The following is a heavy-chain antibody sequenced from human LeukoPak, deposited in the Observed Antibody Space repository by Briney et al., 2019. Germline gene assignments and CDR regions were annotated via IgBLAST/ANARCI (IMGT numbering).Heavy chain of an antibody. CDR3: ARLMVRGVIIMRYYFDY. CDR2: INHGGST. Sequence: SETLSLTCAVYGGSFSGYYWSWIRQPPGKGLEWIGEINHGGSTNYNPSLKSRVTISVDTSKNQFSLKLSSVTAADTAVYYCARLMVRGVIIMRYYFDYWGQGTLVTVSS. V-gene: IGHV4-34*01. D-gene: IGHD3-10*01. CDR1: GGSFSGYY. J-gene: IGHJ4*02.